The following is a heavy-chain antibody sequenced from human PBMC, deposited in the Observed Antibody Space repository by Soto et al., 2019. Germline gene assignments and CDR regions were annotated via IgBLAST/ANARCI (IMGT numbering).Heavy chain of an antibody. CDR3: ARLGYSYALSYYYGMDV. J-gene: IGHJ6*02. CDR2: IYPGDSES. Sequence: PGESLKISCQGSGYSFTSYWIGWVRQMPGKGLEWMGIIYPGDSESRYSPSFQGQVTISADKSITTAYLQWSSLKASDTAMYYCARLGYSYALSYYYGMDVWGQGTTVTVPS. CDR1: GYSFTSYW. V-gene: IGHV5-51*01. D-gene: IGHD5-18*01.